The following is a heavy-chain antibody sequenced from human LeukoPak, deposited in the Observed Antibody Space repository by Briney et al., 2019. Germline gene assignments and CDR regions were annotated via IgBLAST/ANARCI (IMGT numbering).Heavy chain of an antibody. CDR3: ARVGTAARYYYYYYMDV. CDR2: INHSGST. Sequence: SETLSLTCTVSGGSISSGSYYWSWIRQPPGKGLEWIGEINHSGSTNYNPSLKSRVTISVDTSKNQFSLKLSSVTAADTAVYYCARVGTAARYYYYYYMDVWGKGTTVTVSS. J-gene: IGHJ6*03. D-gene: IGHD6-13*01. V-gene: IGHV4-39*07. CDR1: GGSISSGSYY.